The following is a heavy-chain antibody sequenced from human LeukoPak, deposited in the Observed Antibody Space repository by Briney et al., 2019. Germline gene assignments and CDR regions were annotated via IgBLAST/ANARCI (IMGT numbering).Heavy chain of an antibody. D-gene: IGHD2-21*02. CDR2: ISSNGGRT. J-gene: IGHJ4*02. V-gene: IGHV3-64*01. CDR3: ARDGEYCGGDCYPDYYFDY. Sequence: GGSLRLSCAASGFTFSSHAMHWVRQAPGKGLEYVSAISSNGGRTYYANSVKGRFTISRDNSKNTLYLQMNSLRAEDTAVYYCARDGEYCGGDCYPDYYFDYWGQGTLVTVSS. CDR1: GFTFSSHA.